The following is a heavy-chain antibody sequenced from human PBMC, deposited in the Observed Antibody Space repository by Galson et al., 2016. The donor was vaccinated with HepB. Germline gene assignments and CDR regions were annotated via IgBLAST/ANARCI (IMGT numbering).Heavy chain of an antibody. D-gene: IGHD5-18*01. CDR2: ISYDGSQK. CDR3: AKVSLNVDTTINWFDS. J-gene: IGHJ5*01. CDR1: GFTFANYA. Sequence: SLRLSCAASGFTFANYAMHWVRQAPGKGLGWVTLISYDGSQKYYADSVKGRFTVSRDNSKNTLYLQMNSLRLEDTAVYYCAKVSLNVDTTINWFDSWGQGTLVTVSS. V-gene: IGHV3-30*18.